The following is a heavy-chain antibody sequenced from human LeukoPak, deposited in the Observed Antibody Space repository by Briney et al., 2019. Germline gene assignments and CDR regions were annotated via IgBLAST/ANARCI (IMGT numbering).Heavy chain of an antibody. CDR1: GGTFSSYA. CDR2: IIPIFGTA. J-gene: IGHJ3*02. D-gene: IGHD2-15*01. Sequence: WASVKVSCKASGGTFSSYAIIWVRQAPGQGLEWMGGIIPIFGTANYAQKFQGRVTITADESTSTAYMELSSLRSEDTAVYYCASQNPAAVAFDIWGQGTMVTVSS. V-gene: IGHV1-69*01. CDR3: ASQNPAAVAFDI.